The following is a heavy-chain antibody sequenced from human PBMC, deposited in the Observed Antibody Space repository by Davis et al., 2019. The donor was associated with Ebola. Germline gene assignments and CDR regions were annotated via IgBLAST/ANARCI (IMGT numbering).Heavy chain of an antibody. Sequence: GGSLRLSCAASGFTFDDYAMHWVRHAPGKGLEWVSGVSWNSGSIVYADSVKGRFTISRDNSKNTLYLQMNSLRAEDTAVYYCAKDHDVLLWFGEGDYFDYWGQGTLVTVSS. V-gene: IGHV3-9*01. CDR3: AKDHDVLLWFGEGDYFDY. J-gene: IGHJ4*02. CDR2: VSWNSGSI. D-gene: IGHD3-10*01. CDR1: GFTFDDYA.